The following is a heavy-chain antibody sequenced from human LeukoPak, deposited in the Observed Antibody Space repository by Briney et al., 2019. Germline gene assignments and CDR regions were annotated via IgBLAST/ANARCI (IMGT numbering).Heavy chain of an antibody. CDR1: GDSVSSKSVA. CDR2: TYYRSKWFT. Sequence: SQTLSLTCAISGDSVSSKSVAWNWIRQSPLRGLEWLGRTYYRSKWFTDYAVSVKGRISINPDTSKNQFSLQMNSVTPEDTAVYYCARATVRVYDYWGQGTLVTVSS. CDR3: ARATVRVYDY. D-gene: IGHD3-10*01. J-gene: IGHJ4*02. V-gene: IGHV6-1*01.